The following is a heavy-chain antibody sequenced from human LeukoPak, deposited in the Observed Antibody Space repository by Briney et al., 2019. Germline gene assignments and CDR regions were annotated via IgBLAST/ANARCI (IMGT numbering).Heavy chain of an antibody. D-gene: IGHD3-22*01. V-gene: IGHV4-59*01. Sequence: XETXXLTCTVSGGSISSXYWSWIRXPPGKXREGXXYXXYSGSTNYNPSLKSRVTISVDTSKNQSSLKLSSVTAADTAVYYCAITPGHYYDSSGYYLGYWGQGTLVTVSS. CDR1: GGSISSXY. CDR2: XXYSGST. CDR3: AITPGHYYDSSGYYLGY. J-gene: IGHJ4*02.